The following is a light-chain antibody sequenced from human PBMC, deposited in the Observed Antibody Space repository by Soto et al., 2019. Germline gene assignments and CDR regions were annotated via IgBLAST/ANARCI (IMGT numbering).Light chain of an antibody. Sequence: QSVLTQPASVSGSPGQSITISCTGTSSDVGSYTLVSWYQHHPGKAPKLMIYEGSKRPSGVSNRFSGSKSGNTASLTISGLQAEDEADYYCCSYAGSSTYVLFGGGTKLTVL. V-gene: IGLV2-23*01. J-gene: IGLJ2*01. CDR2: EGS. CDR3: CSYAGSSTYVL. CDR1: SSDVGSYTL.